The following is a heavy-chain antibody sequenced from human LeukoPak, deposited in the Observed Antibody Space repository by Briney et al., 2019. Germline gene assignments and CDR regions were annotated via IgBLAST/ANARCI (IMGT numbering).Heavy chain of an antibody. CDR2: ISAYNDYT. CDR3: ARDLPGIAVPPDY. J-gene: IGHJ4*02. Sequence: ASVKVSCKASGYTFISYGINWVRQAPGQGLEWMGWISAYNDYTNSAQKVQGRVTMTTDTSTRTAYMALRSLRSDDTAVYYCARDLPGIAVPPDYWGQGTLVTVSS. D-gene: IGHD6-19*01. V-gene: IGHV1-18*01. CDR1: GYTFISYG.